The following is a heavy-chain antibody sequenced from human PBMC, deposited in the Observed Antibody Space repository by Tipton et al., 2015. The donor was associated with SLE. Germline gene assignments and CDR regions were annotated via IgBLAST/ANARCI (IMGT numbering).Heavy chain of an antibody. CDR3: TTDRSHSGDY. D-gene: IGHD1-26*01. V-gene: IGHV3-21*06. J-gene: IGHJ4*02. Sequence: SVKGRFTISRDNAKNSLYLQMNSLRVEDTAVYYCTTDRSHSGDYWGQGTLVTVSS.